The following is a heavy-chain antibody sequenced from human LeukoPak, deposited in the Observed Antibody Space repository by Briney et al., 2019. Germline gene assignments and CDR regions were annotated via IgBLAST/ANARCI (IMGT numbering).Heavy chain of an antibody. J-gene: IGHJ6*03. CDR2: INSDGGST. CDR3: ARVSSGSYFGYYYYYMDV. D-gene: IGHD1-26*01. Sequence: GGPWNLPCAPSDFPFNNYGMHWPPQPPGKGGVGVQRINSDGGSTSYADSVKGRFTISRDNAKNTLYLQMNSLRAEDTAVYYCARVSSGSYFGYYYYYMDVWGKGTTVTVSS. V-gene: IGHV3-74*01. CDR1: DFPFNNYG.